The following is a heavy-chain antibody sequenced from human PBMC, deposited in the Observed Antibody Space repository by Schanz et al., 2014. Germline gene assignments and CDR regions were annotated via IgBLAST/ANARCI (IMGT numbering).Heavy chain of an antibody. V-gene: IGHV3-23*04. CDR2: ISGSGGST. Sequence: EVQLVESGGGLVKPGGSLRLSCAASGFNFNNFAMTWVRQAPGKGLEWVSAISGSGGSTYYADSVKGRFTISRDNSKNTLYLQLGSLSAEDTAVYFCARDNRYYLFDYWGQGALVTVSS. CDR1: GFNFNNFA. J-gene: IGHJ4*02. D-gene: IGHD3-16*02. CDR3: ARDNRYYLFDY.